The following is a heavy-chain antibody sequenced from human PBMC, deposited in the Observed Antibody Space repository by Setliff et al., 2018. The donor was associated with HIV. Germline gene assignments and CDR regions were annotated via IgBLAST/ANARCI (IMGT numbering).Heavy chain of an antibody. CDR2: IIPILGIA. CDR3: ARVPPNFEAGRVTMIVVVNPSAGGYNAFDI. J-gene: IGHJ3*02. V-gene: IGHV1-69*10. D-gene: IGHD3-22*01. Sequence: GASVKVSCKASGGTFSSYAISWVRQAPGQGLEWMGGIIPILGIANYAQKFQGRVTITADESTSTAYMELSSLRSEDTAVYYCARVPPNFEAGRVTMIVVVNPSAGGYNAFDIWGQGTMVTVSS. CDR1: GGTFSSYA.